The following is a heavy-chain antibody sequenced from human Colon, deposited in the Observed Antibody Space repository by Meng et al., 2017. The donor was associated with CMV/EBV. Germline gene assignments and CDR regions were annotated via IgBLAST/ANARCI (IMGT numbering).Heavy chain of an antibody. CDR3: VGKITSDY. CDR2: ITGNGGIT. V-gene: IGHV3-23*04. J-gene: IGHJ4*01. D-gene: IGHD3-16*01. Sequence: VQLVESGXGVVQPGTSLRLSCAASGFTFSSYAMTWVRQAPGKGLEWVSGITGNGGITYYADSVKGRFTISRDNSKNTLYLQMNSLRAEDTAVYYCVGKITSDYWGHGTLVTVSS. CDR1: GFTFSSYA.